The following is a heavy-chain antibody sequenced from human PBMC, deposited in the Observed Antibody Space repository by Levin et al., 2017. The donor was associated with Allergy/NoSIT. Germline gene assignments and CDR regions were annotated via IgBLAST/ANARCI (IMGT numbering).Heavy chain of an antibody. V-gene: IGHV1-3*01. Sequence: ASVKVSCKASGYTFTSYAMHWVRQAPGQRLEWMGWINAGNGNTKYSQKFQGRVTITRDTSASTAYMELSSLRSEDTAVYYCASGVQETVLVVYAIPGSFDYWGQGTLVTVSS. CDR2: INAGNGNT. CDR3: ASGVQETVLVVYAIPGSFDY. J-gene: IGHJ4*02. D-gene: IGHD2-8*02. CDR1: GYTFTSYA.